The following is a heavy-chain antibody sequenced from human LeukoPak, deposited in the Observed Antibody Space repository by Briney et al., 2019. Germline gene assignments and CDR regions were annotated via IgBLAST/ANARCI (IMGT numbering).Heavy chain of an antibody. D-gene: IGHD6-19*01. CDR1: GFTFSSYA. CDR2: ISGSGGST. J-gene: IGHJ4*02. CDR3: AKDRSGLGSRTYDY. Sequence: GGSLRLSCAASGFTFSSYAMSWVRQAPGKGPEWVSAISGSGGSTYYADSVKGRFTISRDNSKNTLYLQMNSLRAEDTAVYYCAKDRSGLGSRTYDYWGQGTLVTVSS. V-gene: IGHV3-23*01.